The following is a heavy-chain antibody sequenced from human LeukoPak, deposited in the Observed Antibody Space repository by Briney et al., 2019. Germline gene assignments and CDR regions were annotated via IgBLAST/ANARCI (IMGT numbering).Heavy chain of an antibody. V-gene: IGHV4-31*03. CDR3: ARCVAATHWFDP. D-gene: IGHD2-15*01. CDR1: GGSISSGSYY. CDR2: IYYSGST. J-gene: IGHJ5*02. Sequence: PSQTLSLTCTVSGGSISSGSYYWSWIRQHPGKGLEWIGYIYYSGSTYYNPSLKSRVTISVDTSKNQFSLKLSSVTAADTAVYYCARCVAATHWFDPWGQGTLVTVSS.